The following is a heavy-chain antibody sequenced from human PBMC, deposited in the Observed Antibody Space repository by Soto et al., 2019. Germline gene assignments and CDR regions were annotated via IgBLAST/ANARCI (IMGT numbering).Heavy chain of an antibody. CDR1: GYTFTSYA. CDR3: ARVRPGYCTNGVCYFYYGMDV. CDR2: INAGNGNT. J-gene: IGHJ6*02. Sequence: ASVKVSCKASGYTFTSYAMHWVRQAPGQRLEWMGWINAGNGNTKYSQKFQGRVTITRDTSASTAYMELSSLRSEDTAVYYCARVRPGYCTNGVCYFYYGMDVWGQGTMVTVSS. D-gene: IGHD2-8*01. V-gene: IGHV1-3*01.